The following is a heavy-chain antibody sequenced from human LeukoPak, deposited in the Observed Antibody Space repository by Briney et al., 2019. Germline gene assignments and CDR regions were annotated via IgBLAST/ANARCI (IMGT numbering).Heavy chain of an antibody. CDR3: ARGTMMVGP. J-gene: IGHJ5*02. D-gene: IGHD3-22*01. V-gene: IGHV4-59*01. CDR1: GGSIGSYY. CDR2: INYSGTT. Sequence: SETLSLTCTVSGGSIGSYYWSWIRQPPGKGLEWVGYINYSGTTNYNPSLKSRVSMSADTSKNQFSLKLSSVTAADTAVYYCARGTMMVGPWGQGTQVTVSS.